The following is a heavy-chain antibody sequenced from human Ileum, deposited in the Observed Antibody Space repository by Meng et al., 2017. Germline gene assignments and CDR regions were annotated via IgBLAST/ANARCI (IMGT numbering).Heavy chain of an antibody. CDR3: TTNRGIS. J-gene: IGHJ5*02. Sequence: EVPLMGSGGGLVKPGESLRLSCAASGLTYSNAWMTWVRQAPGKGLEWIGQIKSTTHGGTTDYAAPVTGRFIISRDDSKNTLYLQMSSLKTEDTAVYYCTTNRGISWGQGTLVTVSS. V-gene: IGHV3-15*01. CDR2: IKSTTHGGTT. CDR1: GLTYSNAW.